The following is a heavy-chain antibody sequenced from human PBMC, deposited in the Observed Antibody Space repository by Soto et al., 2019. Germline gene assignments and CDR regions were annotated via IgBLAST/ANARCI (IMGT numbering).Heavy chain of an antibody. V-gene: IGHV4-30-4*01. D-gene: IGHD2-15*01. CDR2: IYYSGST. CDR1: GGSISSGDYY. CDR3: ARRPQDCSGGRCYLYFHH. Sequence: QVQLQESGPGLVKPSQTLSRTCTVSGGSISSGDYYWSWIRQPPGKGLEWIGYIYYSGSTYYNPSLKSRVTISVDTSNNTFSLKLSSVTAADTAVYYCARRPQDCSGGRCYLYFHHWGPGTLVTVSS. J-gene: IGHJ1*01.